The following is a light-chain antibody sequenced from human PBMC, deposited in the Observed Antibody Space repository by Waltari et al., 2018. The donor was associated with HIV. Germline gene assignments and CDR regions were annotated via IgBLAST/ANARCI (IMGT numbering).Light chain of an antibody. J-gene: IGLJ3*02. CDR1: SSDVGILNF. Sequence: QSPLPHPASWFGPPGMSFTISCTGGSSDVGILNFVSWYQQHPGKAPKSIIYEVSKRPSGVSNRFSGSKSGNTASLTISGLQAEDEADYYCSSHVDFIEVMFGGGTKLTVL. CDR3: SSHVDFIEVM. V-gene: IGLV2-23*02. CDR2: EVS.